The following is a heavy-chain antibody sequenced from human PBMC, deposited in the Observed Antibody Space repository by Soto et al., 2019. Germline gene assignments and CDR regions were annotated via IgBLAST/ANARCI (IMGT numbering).Heavy chain of an antibody. V-gene: IGHV1-69*13. Sequence: SVKVSCKASGGTFSSYAISWVRQAPGQGLEWMGGIIPIFGTANYAQKFQGRVTITADESTSTAYMELSSLRSEDTAVYYCARKYCSGGSCYSLFGPQGGGYYYYGMDVWGQGTTVTVSS. CDR3: ARKYCSGGSCYSLFGPQGGGYYYYGMDV. J-gene: IGHJ6*02. CDR2: IIPIFGTA. D-gene: IGHD2-15*01. CDR1: GGTFSSYA.